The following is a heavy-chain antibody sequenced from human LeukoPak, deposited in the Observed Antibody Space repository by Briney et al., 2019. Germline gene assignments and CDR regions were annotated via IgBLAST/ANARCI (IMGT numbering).Heavy chain of an antibody. V-gene: IGHV4-39*07. D-gene: IGHD4-23*01. CDR2: IYYTGVT. Sequence: SETLSLTCTVSGGYIITSGHYWGWLRQPPGKGLEWIGSIYYTGVTSTNPFFRSRMSISVDASKNQFSLNLTSVTAADAAVYYCARERSSSGGHNWFDPWGQGTLVTVSS. J-gene: IGHJ5*02. CDR3: ARERSSSGGHNWFDP. CDR1: GGYIITSGHY.